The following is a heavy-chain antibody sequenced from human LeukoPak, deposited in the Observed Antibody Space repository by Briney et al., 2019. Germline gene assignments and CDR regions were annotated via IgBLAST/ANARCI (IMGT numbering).Heavy chain of an antibody. J-gene: IGHJ4*02. CDR3: ARGRYYDSSGYSD. D-gene: IGHD3-22*01. CDR1: GFTFSSYS. V-gene: IGHV3-21*01. Sequence: GGSLRLSCAASGFTFSSYSMNWVRQAPGKGLEWVSSISSSSSYIYYADSVKGRFTISRDNSKNTLYLQMNSLRAEDTAVYYCARGRYYDSSGYSDWGQGTLVTVSS. CDR2: ISSSSSYI.